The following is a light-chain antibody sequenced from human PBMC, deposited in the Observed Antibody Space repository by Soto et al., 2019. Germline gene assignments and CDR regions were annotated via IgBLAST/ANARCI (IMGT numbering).Light chain of an antibody. V-gene: IGKV3-20*01. CDR1: QTLNRNY. CDR3: QQYDISPRT. CDR2: SVS. Sequence: EIVLTQSPGILSLSPGERATLSCRASQTLNRNYLACYQQKPGQAPRVVIYSVSVRATGISDRFSGSGSGTDFTLTISGLEPEDSAVYYCQQYDISPRTYGQGTKVEI. J-gene: IGKJ1*01.